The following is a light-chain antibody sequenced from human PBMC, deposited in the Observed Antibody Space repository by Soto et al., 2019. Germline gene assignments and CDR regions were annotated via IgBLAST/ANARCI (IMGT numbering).Light chain of an antibody. J-gene: IGLJ2*01. CDR3: SSYAGSNNLV. V-gene: IGLV2-8*01. CDR2: EVN. Sequence: QSVVTQPPSASGSLGQSVIISCTVTNSDVGGYNYVSWYQQHPGKAPKLMIFEVNKRPSVVPDRFSGSKSGNTASLTVSGLQAEDEANYYCSSYAGSNNLVFGGGTKLTVL. CDR1: NSDVGGYNY.